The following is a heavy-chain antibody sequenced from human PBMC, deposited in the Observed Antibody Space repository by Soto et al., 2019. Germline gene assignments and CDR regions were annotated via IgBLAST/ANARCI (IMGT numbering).Heavy chain of an antibody. CDR2: INHSGSA. V-gene: IGHV4-34*01. CDR1: GGSFNDYY. Sequence: QVQLQQWGAGLLKPSETLSLTCAVYGGSFNDYYWSWIRQPPGKGLEWIGEINHSGSANCNPSLKGRVTISVGTSKNQFSLKVNSVTAADTAVYYCARGQYSNGWYQSLPESWGQGTLVTVSS. J-gene: IGHJ5*02. D-gene: IGHD6-19*01. CDR3: ARGQYSNGWYQSLPES.